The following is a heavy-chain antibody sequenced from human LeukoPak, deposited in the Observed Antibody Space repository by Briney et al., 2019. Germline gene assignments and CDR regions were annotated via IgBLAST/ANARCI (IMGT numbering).Heavy chain of an antibody. CDR2: ITASGDGT. V-gene: IGHV3-23*01. CDR3: AKDSPVATI. CDR1: GFSFTNYG. J-gene: IGHJ3*02. D-gene: IGHD5-12*01. Sequence: GGSLRLSCAASGFSFTNYGMSWVRQAPGKGLEWVSAITASGDGTYYAGSVQGRFTISRDNSKNTLSLQMNSLRAEDTAVYYCAKDSPVATIWGQGTMVTVSP.